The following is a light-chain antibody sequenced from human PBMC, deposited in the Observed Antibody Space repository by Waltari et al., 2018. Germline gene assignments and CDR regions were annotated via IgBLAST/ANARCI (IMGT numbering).Light chain of an antibody. Sequence: DIQLTQSPSFLSASVGDRVTITCRASQGISTYLAWYQQKPGKAPAVLIFAASSLQGGVPARFSGRGSGTEFTLTISSLQPEDFATYYCQQLNSYPLTFGGGTKVEIK. CDR2: AAS. CDR1: QGISTY. V-gene: IGKV1-9*01. J-gene: IGKJ4*01. CDR3: QQLNSYPLT.